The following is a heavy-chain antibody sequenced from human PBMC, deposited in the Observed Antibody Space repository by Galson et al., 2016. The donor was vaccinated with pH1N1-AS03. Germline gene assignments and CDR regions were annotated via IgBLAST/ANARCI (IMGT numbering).Heavy chain of an antibody. CDR2: IDSSGDNK. Sequence: SLRLSCAASGFIFSSYEMNWVRQAPGKGLEWVPYIDSSGDNKDYADSVKGRFSISRDNAKKTLNLQMNGLRAEDTAVYYCASRYESNGYSYYFDLWGQGTLVTVSS. D-gene: IGHD3-22*01. J-gene: IGHJ4*02. V-gene: IGHV3-48*03. CDR3: ASRYESNGYSYYFDL. CDR1: GFIFSSYE.